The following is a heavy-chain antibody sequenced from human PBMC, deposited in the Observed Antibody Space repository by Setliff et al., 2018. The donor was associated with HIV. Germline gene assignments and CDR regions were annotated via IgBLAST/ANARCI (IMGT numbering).Heavy chain of an antibody. Sequence: ASVKVSCKASGYTFSDYFIHWVRQAPGQGLEWMGWIHPNRGGTNYAQKFQGRVTMTRDTSITTAYMELSRLSSDDTAVYYCARVFGVRQAFDNWGQGTRGTVSS. CDR2: IHPNRGGT. V-gene: IGHV1-2*02. J-gene: IGHJ4*02. CDR3: ARVFGVRQAFDN. CDR1: GYTFSDYF. D-gene: IGHD3-10*02.